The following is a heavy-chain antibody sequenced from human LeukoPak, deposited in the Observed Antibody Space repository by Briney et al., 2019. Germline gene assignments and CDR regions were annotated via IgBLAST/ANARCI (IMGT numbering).Heavy chain of an antibody. Sequence: GGSLRLSCAASGFTFSSYVMSWVRQAPGKGLEWVPTISGSGGSTYYVDSVKGRFTISSDNPKNTLSLQMNSLRAEDTAVYYCAKGSAYADFWGQGTLVTVSS. J-gene: IGHJ4*02. CDR3: AKGSAYADF. CDR2: ISGSGGST. CDR1: GFTFSSYV. V-gene: IGHV3-23*01. D-gene: IGHD3-3*01.